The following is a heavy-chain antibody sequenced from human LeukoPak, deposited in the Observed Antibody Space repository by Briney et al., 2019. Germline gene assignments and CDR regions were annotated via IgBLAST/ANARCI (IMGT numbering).Heavy chain of an antibody. CDR2: INPKSGGT. V-gene: IGHV1-2*02. CDR1: GYTFTSYG. D-gene: IGHD3-9*01. J-gene: IGHJ4*02. CDR3: ARSPDILTGENFDY. Sequence: ASVRVSCKASGYTFTSYGISWVRQAPGQGLEWMGWINPKSGGTNEAQKFHDRVTMTRDTSIRTAYMEVSRLRSDDTAVYYCARSPDILTGENFDYWGQGTLVTVSS.